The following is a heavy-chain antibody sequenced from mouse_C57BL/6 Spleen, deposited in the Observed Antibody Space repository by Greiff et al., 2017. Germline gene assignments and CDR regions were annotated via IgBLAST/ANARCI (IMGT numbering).Heavy chain of an antibody. Sequence: EVQLQESGGGLVKPGGSLKLSCAASGFTFSSYAMSWVRQTPEKRLEWVATISDGGSYTYYPDNVKGRFTISRDNAKNNLYLQMSHLKSEDTAMYYCARDSDGSSYDWYFDVWGTGTTVTVSS. CDR2: ISDGGSYT. V-gene: IGHV5-4*01. J-gene: IGHJ1*03. D-gene: IGHD1-1*01. CDR3: ARDSDGSSYDWYFDV. CDR1: GFTFSSYA.